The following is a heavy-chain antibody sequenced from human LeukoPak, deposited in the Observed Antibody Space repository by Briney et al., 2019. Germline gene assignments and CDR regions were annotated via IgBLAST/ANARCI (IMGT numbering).Heavy chain of an antibody. CDR2: LYYDGST. CDR3: AGIMGGAITDDWLDDVFDV. J-gene: IGHJ3*01. CDR1: GGSISSSTYY. D-gene: IGHD1-26*01. V-gene: IGHV4-39*07. Sequence: SETLSLTCSVSGGSISSSTYYWAWLRQPPGKGLGWAGRLYYDGSTYYNPSLKSRGTISVDTSKSQFSLKLGSVTAADTAMYYCAGIMGGAITDDWLDDVFDVWGQGTLVTVSS.